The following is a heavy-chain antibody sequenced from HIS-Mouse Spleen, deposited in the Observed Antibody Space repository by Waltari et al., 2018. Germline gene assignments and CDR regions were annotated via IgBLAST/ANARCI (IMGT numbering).Heavy chain of an antibody. V-gene: IGHV3-33*06. CDR1: TFSSYG. CDR3: AKSPVSGYGMGV. J-gene: IGHJ6*02. D-gene: IGHD1-26*01. CDR2: IWYEGSNK. Sequence: TFSSYGMHWVRQAPGKGLEWVAVIWYEGSNKYYADSVKGRFTISRDNSKNTLYLQMNSLRAEDTAVYYCAKSPVSGYGMGVWGQGTTVTVSS.